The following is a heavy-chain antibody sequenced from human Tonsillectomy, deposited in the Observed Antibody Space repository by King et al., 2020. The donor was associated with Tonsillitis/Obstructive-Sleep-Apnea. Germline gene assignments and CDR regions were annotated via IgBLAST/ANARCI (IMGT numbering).Heavy chain of an antibody. CDR3: RGYNYAHDYDC. Sequence: VQLQQWGAGLLKPSETLSLTCAVYGGSFSGYYWTWIRQPPGKGLEWIGEINHSGTTNYNPSLKSRVTISVDTSKNRFSLRLTSVTAADTAVYYCRGYNYAHDYDCWGQGTLVTVSS. V-gene: IGHV4-34*01. CDR1: GGSFSGYY. J-gene: IGHJ4*02. D-gene: IGHD5-18*01. CDR2: INHSGTT.